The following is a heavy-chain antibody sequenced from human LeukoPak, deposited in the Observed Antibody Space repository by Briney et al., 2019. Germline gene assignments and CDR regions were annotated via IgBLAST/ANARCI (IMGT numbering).Heavy chain of an antibody. CDR1: GFTFSLYG. J-gene: IGHJ4*02. V-gene: IGHV3-30*18. CDR2: ISYDGSNK. D-gene: IGHD2-15*01. CDR3: AKPYCSGGSCDTYYFAH. Sequence: PGGSLRLSCAASGFTFSLYGMHWARQAPGKGLDWVALISYDGSNKYYADSVKGRFTISRDNSKNTLYLQMNSLRAEGTAVYYCAKPYCSGGSCDTYYFAHWGQGTLVTVSS.